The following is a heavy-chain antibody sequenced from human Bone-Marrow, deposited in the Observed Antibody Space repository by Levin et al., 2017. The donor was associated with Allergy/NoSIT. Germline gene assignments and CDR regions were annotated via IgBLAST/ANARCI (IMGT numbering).Heavy chain of an antibody. V-gene: IGHV3-9*01. CDR2: LDWSGGDK. Sequence: GGSLRLSCAASGFTFDDYGMHWVRQAPGKGLEWISGLDWSGGDKRYADFVKGRFTISRDNAKNSLYLHMNSLTAEDTAFYYCAKDFFSETMIAEVDSDGMGWFDPWGQGTLVTVSS. J-gene: IGHJ5*02. D-gene: IGHD3-22*01. CDR1: GFTFDDYG. CDR3: AKDFFSETMIAEVDSDGMGWFDP.